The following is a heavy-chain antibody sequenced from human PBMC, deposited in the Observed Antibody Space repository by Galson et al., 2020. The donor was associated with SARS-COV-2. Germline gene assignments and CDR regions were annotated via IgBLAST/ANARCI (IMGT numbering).Heavy chain of an antibody. D-gene: IGHD3-3*01. CDR1: GFSLSNARMG. CDR2: IFSNDEK. CDR3: ARTHPEWLSFYYYYMDV. J-gene: IGHJ6*03. Sequence: SGPTLVKPTETLTLTCTVSGFSLSNARMGVSWIRQPPGKALEWLAHIFSNDEKSYSTSLKSRLTISKDTSKSQVVLTMTNMDPVDTATYYCARTHPEWLSFYYYYMDVWGKGTTVTVSS. V-gene: IGHV2-26*01.